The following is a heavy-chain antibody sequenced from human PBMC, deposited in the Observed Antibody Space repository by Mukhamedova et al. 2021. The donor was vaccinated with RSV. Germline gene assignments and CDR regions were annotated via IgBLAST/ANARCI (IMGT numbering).Heavy chain of an antibody. V-gene: IGHV3-48*03. Sequence: GLEWVSYISSSGSTVYYAASVKGRFTISRDNSKNSLYLQMNSLRVDDTAVYYCAGDPKGEDYLYSSYYGMDVWGQGPTVTVSS. J-gene: IGHJ6*02. D-gene: IGHD3-16*01. CDR2: ISSSGSTV. CDR3: AGDPKGEDYLYSSYYGMDV.